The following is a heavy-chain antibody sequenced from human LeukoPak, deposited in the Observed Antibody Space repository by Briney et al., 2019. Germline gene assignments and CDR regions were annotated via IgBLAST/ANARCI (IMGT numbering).Heavy chain of an antibody. D-gene: IGHD5-24*01. CDR2: IYHSGRT. Sequence: PSDTLSLTCTVSGYFISSGYYWDWIRQPPGKGLEWIGSIYHSGRTFYNPSLKSRVTISVDTSKNQFSLKLTSVTAADVVVYYCAGLYLPATRFDYWGQGTLVSVSS. CDR1: GYFISSGYY. CDR3: AGLYLPATRFDY. V-gene: IGHV4-38-2*02. J-gene: IGHJ4*02.